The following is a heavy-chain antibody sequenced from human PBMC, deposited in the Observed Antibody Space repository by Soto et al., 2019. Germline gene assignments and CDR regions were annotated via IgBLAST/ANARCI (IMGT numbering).Heavy chain of an antibody. CDR2: IDPSDSYI. Sequence: GESLKISCKGSGYSFTKYWISWMRQMPGKGLEWMGRIDPSDSYINYSPSFQGHVTISADKSINTAYLQWSSLRASDTAIYYCARHYICRGGDCYYYGMDVWGQGTTVTVSS. V-gene: IGHV5-10-1*01. D-gene: IGHD3-16*01. J-gene: IGHJ6*02. CDR1: GYSFTKYW. CDR3: ARHYICRGGDCYYYGMDV.